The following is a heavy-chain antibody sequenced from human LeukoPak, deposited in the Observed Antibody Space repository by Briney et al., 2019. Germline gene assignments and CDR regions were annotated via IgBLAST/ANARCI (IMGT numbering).Heavy chain of an antibody. Sequence: KTSETLSLTCTVSGGSMSSYYWSWIRQPPGMGLEYIGNIFYSGSTNYNPSLKSRATISVDTSKNQFSLKLSSVTAADTAVYYCARAAAVPGTGYYNYYYMDVWGKGTTVTIS. D-gene: IGHD6-19*01. CDR3: ARAAAVPGTGYYNYYYMDV. CDR2: IFYSGST. CDR1: GGSMSSYY. J-gene: IGHJ6*03. V-gene: IGHV4-59*01.